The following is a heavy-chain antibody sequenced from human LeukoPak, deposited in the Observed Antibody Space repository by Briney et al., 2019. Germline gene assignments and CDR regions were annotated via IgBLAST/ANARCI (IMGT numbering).Heavy chain of an antibody. Sequence: GGSLRLSCAASRFTFSSYEMNWVRQAPGKGLEGVSYISSSGSTRYYADSMKGRFTNSRDNAKNSLYQEMNRLRAEDTAVYYCARVDSYYDFWSGYLQYWGQGTLVTVSS. CDR2: ISSSGSTR. D-gene: IGHD3-3*01. CDR1: RFTFSSYE. CDR3: ARVDSYYDFWSGYLQY. J-gene: IGHJ4*02. V-gene: IGHV3-48*03.